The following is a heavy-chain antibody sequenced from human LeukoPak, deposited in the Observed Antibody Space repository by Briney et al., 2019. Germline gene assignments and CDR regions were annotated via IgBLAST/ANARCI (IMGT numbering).Heavy chain of an antibody. CDR1: GFTFSTYW. CDR2: IRQNGGDK. J-gene: IGHJ4*02. V-gene: IGHV3-7*01. D-gene: IGHD3-16*01. Sequence: GGSLRLSCVGSGFTFSTYWMSWVRQAPGKGLEWVANIRQNGGDKYYLDSVKGRFTISRDNAKNSVYLQMNSLSAEDTAVYYCVREINLGTWGQGTLVTVSS. CDR3: VREINLGT.